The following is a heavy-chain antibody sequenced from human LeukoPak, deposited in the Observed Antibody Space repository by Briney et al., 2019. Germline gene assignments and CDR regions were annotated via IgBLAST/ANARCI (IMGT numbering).Heavy chain of an antibody. D-gene: IGHD5-24*01. CDR3: AREMATICTYFDY. CDR1: GFTFSSYG. J-gene: IGHJ4*02. Sequence: PGGSLRLSCAASGFTFSSYGMHWVRQAPGKGLEWVAVISYDGSNKYYADSVKGRFTISRDNSKNTLYLQMNSLRAEDTAVYYCAREMATICTYFDYWGQGTLVTVSS. CDR2: ISYDGSNK. V-gene: IGHV3-30*03.